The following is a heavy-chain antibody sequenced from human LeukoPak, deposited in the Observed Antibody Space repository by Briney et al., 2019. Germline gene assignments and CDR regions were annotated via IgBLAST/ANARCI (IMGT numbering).Heavy chain of an antibody. CDR1: GGSISSYY. D-gene: IGHD6-19*01. CDR3: ARDGGPYSSGWYGY. J-gene: IGHJ4*02. V-gene: IGHV4-59*01. Sequence: SETLSLTCTVSGGSISSYYWSWIRQPPGKGLEWIGYIYYSGITNYNPSLKSRVTISVDTSKNQFSLKLSSVTAADTAVYYCARDGGPYSSGWYGYWGQGTLVTVSS. CDR2: IYYSGIT.